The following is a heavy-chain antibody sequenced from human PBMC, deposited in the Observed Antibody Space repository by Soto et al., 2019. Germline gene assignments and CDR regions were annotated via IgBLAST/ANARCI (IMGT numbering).Heavy chain of an antibody. CDR3: AKGHPGGSCYSGLDC. Sequence: PGGSLRLSCAASGFTLSTCATTWVRQAPGKWLEWVLCISGSGDTTYYADSVKGLFTISRDTSKNTMYLQMNSLRVDDTAVYYCAKGHPGGSCYSGLDCWGQGXLVTVYS. V-gene: IGHV3-23*01. J-gene: IGHJ4*02. CDR2: ISGSGDTT. CDR1: GFTLSTCA. D-gene: IGHD2-15*01.